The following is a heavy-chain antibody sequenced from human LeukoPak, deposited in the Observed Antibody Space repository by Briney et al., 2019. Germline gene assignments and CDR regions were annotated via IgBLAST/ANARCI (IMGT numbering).Heavy chain of an antibody. Sequence: VGCLRLSCAASRFTFTGYVTRGVRECPRKRLKWVSIISAIVGGTHSADSVKGRLTLSRDNSENTLYLQMNSLRAEDTAIYFCAKEYYDTTGYFYSLDFWGQGTLVTVSS. J-gene: IGHJ4*02. D-gene: IGHD3-22*01. CDR2: ISAIVGGT. CDR1: RFTFTGYV. V-gene: IGHV3-23*01. CDR3: AKEYYDTTGYFYSLDF.